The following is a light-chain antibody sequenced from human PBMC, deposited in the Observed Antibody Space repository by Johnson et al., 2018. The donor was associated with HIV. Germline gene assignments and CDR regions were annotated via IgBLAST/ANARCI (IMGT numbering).Light chain of an antibody. CDR1: SSNIGNNY. CDR3: GIWASSLSAYV. J-gene: IGLJ1*01. V-gene: IGLV1-51*01. Sequence: QSVLTQPPSVSAAPGQKVTISCSGSSSNIGNNYVSWYQQLPGTSPKLLIYDNNKRPSWIPARFPGPKSGTSATLAITGLQTGEEADYYCGIWASSLSAYVFGTGTKVTVL. CDR2: DNN.